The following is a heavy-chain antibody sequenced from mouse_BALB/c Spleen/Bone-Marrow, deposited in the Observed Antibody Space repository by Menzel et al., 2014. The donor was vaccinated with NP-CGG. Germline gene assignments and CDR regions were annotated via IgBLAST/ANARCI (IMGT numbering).Heavy chain of an antibody. Sequence: DVQLQESGAELVKPGASVKLSCTASGFNTKDTYMHWVKQRPEQGLEWIGRIDPANGNTKYDPKFQGKATITADTSSNTAYLQLSSLTSEDTAVYYCASYYYGSSLFAYWGQGTLVTVSA. D-gene: IGHD1-1*01. J-gene: IGHJ3*01. CDR1: GFNTKDTY. CDR3: ASYYYGSSLFAY. V-gene: IGHV14-3*02. CDR2: IDPANGNT.